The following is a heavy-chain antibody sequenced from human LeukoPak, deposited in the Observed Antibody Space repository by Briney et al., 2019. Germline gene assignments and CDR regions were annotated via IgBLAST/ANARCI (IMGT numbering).Heavy chain of an antibody. Sequence: GASVKVSCKASGGTFSSYAISWVRQAPGQGLEWMGGIIPIFGTANHAQKFQGGVTITADESTSTAYMELSSLRSEDTAVYYCARGFSSDGPEVDYWGQGTLVTVSS. CDR1: GGTFSSYA. V-gene: IGHV1-69*13. D-gene: IGHD6-25*01. CDR2: IIPIFGTA. CDR3: ARGFSSDGPEVDY. J-gene: IGHJ4*02.